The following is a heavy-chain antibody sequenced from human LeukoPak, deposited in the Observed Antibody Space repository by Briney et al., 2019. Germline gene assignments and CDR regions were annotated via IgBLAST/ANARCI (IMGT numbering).Heavy chain of an antibody. CDR2: IYPGDSDT. CDR3: ARQAARFGELAHAFDI. Sequence: GESLKISCKGSGYSFTSYWIGWVRQMPGKGLEWMGIIYPGDSDTTYSPSFQGQVTISADKSISTAYLQWSGLKASDTAMYFCARQAARFGELAHAFDIWGQGTMVTVSS. J-gene: IGHJ3*02. CDR1: GYSFTSYW. V-gene: IGHV5-51*01. D-gene: IGHD3-10*01.